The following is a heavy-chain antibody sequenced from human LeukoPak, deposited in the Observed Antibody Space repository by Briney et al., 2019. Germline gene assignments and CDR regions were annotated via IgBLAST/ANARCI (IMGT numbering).Heavy chain of an antibody. J-gene: IGHJ4*02. CDR1: GGSISSYY. V-gene: IGHV4-59*01. D-gene: IGHD5-24*01. CDR2: IYYSGST. CDR3: ARVVGDGYSEY. Sequence: RPSETLSLTCTISGGSISSYYWSWIRQPPGKGLEWIGYIYYSGSTNYNPSLKSRVTISVDTSKNQFSLKLTSVTAADTAVYYCARVVGDGYSEYWGQGTLVTVSS.